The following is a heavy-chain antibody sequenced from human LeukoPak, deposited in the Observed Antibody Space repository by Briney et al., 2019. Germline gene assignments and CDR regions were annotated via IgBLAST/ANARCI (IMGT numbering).Heavy chain of an antibody. CDR2: IYPGDSDT. CDR1: GYSFSNSW. J-gene: IGHJ5*02. V-gene: IGHV5-51*01. Sequence: GESLKISCKGSGYSFSNSWIGWVRQMPGKGLEWIGIIYPGDSDTRYSPSFQGQVTISADKSISTAYLQWSSLRASDTAMHYCARHIHCTGGTCYSVVWFDPWGQGTLVIVSS. CDR3: ARHIHCTGGTCYSVVWFDP. D-gene: IGHD2-15*01.